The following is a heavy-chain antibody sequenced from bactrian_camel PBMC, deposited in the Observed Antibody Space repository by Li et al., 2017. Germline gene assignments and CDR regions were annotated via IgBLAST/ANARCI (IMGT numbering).Heavy chain of an antibody. CDR2: IVDGGGTT. CDR1: GFAFSNYY. CDR3: VAAGSPRNSLAQNY. D-gene: IGHD1*01. V-gene: IGHV3S1*01. Sequence: HVQLVESGGGVVQPGGSLRLSCAASGFAFSNYYMFWVRQAPGKGLERVSIIVDGGGTTLFADSVKGRFTISRDNAKNTAYLQMNGLEFEDTAVYYCVAAGSPRNSLAQNYWGQGTQVTVS. J-gene: IGHJ4*01.